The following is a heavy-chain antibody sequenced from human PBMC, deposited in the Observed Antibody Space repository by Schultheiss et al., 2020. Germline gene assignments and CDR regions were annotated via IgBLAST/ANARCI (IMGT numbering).Heavy chain of an antibody. CDR2: MNPNSGGT. CDR3: ARDMQLWAFDY. V-gene: IGHV1-2*02. CDR1: GYTFTSYY. J-gene: IGHJ4*02. Sequence: ASVKVSCKASGYTFTSYYMHWVRQATGQGLEWMGWMNPNSGGTNYAQKFQGRVTMTRDTSISTAYMELSRLRSDDTAVYYCARDMQLWAFDYWGQGTLVTVSS. D-gene: IGHD5-18*01.